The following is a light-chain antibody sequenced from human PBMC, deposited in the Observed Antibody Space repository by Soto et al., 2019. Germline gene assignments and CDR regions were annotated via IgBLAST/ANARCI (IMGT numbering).Light chain of an antibody. CDR2: ELT. CDR3: SSYTSTSRYV. Sequence: QSALTQPPSVSGSPGQSVTISCTGTSSDVGKYDRVSWYQQPPGTAPKLIIYELTNRPSGVPARFSGSKSGNTASLTISGLQAEDEADYYCSSYTSTSRYVFGAGTKLTVL. V-gene: IGLV2-18*02. CDR1: SSDVGKYDR. J-gene: IGLJ1*01.